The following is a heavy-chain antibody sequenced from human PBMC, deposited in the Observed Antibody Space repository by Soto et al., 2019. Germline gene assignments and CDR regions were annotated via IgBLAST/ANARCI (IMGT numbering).Heavy chain of an antibody. Sequence: PGESLKISCKGSGYSFTSYWISWVRQMPGKGLEWMGRIDPSDSYTNYSPSFQGHVTISADKSISTTYLQWSSLKASDTAMYYCARQTVTTPSSHGMDVWGQGTTVTVSS. CDR1: GYSFTSYW. CDR3: ARQTVTTPSSHGMDV. D-gene: IGHD4-17*01. V-gene: IGHV5-10-1*01. J-gene: IGHJ6*02. CDR2: IDPSDSYT.